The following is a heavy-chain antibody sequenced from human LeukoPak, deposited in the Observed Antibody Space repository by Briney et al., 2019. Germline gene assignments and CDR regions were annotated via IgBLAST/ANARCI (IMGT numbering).Heavy chain of an antibody. CDR1: GGSISSSSYY. V-gene: IGHV4-39*07. Sequence: ASETLSLTCTVSGGSISSSSYYWGWIRQPPGKGLEWIGSIYYSGSTYYNPSLKSRVTISVDTSKNQFSLKLSSVTAADTAVYYCARVPKPTPFPDYYDTLDPKGETPFDYWGQGTLVTVSS. D-gene: IGHD3-22*01. J-gene: IGHJ4*02. CDR2: IYYSGST. CDR3: ARVPKPTPFPDYYDTLDPKGETPFDY.